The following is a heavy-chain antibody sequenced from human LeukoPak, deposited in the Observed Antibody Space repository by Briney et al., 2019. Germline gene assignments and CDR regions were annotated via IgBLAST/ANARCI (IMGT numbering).Heavy chain of an antibody. J-gene: IGHJ2*01. V-gene: IGHV4-59*01. CDR1: GGSISSYY. CDR3: AREGRGYSFQSWYFDL. Sequence: SETLSLTCTVSGGSISSYYWSWIRQPPGKGLEWIGYIYYSGSTNYNPSLKSRVTISVDTSKNQFSLKLSSVTAADTAVHYCAREGRGYSFQSWYFDLWGRGTLVTVSS. D-gene: IGHD5-12*01. CDR2: IYYSGST.